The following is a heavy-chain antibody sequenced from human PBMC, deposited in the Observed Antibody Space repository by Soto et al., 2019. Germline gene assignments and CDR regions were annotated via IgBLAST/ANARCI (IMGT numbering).Heavy chain of an antibody. V-gene: IGHV3-23*01. CDR3: AKRASGSYFDY. Sequence: VGSLRLSCAASGFTFSIYAMSWVRQAPGKGLEWVSLISGSGGSTYYADSVKGRFTISRDNSKNTLYLQMNSLRAEDTAVYYCAKRASGSYFDYWSQGTLVTVSS. CDR1: GFTFSIYA. J-gene: IGHJ4*02. CDR2: ISGSGGST. D-gene: IGHD3-10*01.